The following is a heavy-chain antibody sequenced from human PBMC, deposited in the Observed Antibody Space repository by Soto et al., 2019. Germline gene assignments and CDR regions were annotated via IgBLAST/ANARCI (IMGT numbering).Heavy chain of an antibody. CDR3: ATRGNGYFRY. V-gene: IGHV3-74*01. D-gene: IGHD3-22*01. CDR1: GFTFSTYW. J-gene: IGHJ4*02. Sequence: EVQLVESGGGLVQPGGSLRLSCAASGFTFSTYWMHWVRQAAGKGLEWVSRIKTDGSYTNYADSVKGRFTISRDNAKNTLFLQMDSLRAEDTAVYLCATRGNGYFRYWGQGTLVTVSS. CDR2: IKTDGSYT.